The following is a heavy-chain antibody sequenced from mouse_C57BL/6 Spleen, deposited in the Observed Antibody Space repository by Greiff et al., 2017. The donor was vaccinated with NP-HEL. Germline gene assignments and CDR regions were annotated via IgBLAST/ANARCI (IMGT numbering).Heavy chain of an antibody. V-gene: IGHV3-6*01. CDR2: ISYDGSN. J-gene: IGHJ2*01. D-gene: IGHD1-1*01. CDR3: AREGTTVVATPSFDD. CDR1: GYSITSGYY. Sequence: VQLKQSGPGLVKPSQSLSLTCSVTGYSITSGYYWNWIRQFPGNKLEWMGYISYDGSNNYNPSLKNRISLTRDTSKNQFVLRVKSVTTEDTATYYCAREGTTVVATPSFDDWGQGTTLTVSS.